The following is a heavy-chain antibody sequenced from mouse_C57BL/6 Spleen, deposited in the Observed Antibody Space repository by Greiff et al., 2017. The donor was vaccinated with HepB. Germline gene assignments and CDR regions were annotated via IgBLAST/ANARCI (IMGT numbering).Heavy chain of an antibody. V-gene: IGHV1-42*01. CDR1: GYSFTGYY. CDR2: INPSTGGT. J-gene: IGHJ1*03. Sequence: EVQLQQSGPELVKPGASVKISCKASGYSFTGYYMNWVKQSPEKSLEWIGEINPSTGGTTYNQKFKAKATLTVDKSSSTAYMQLKSLTSEDSAVYYCARSNYVDWYFDVWGTGTTVTVSS. D-gene: IGHD2-5*01. CDR3: ARSNYVDWYFDV.